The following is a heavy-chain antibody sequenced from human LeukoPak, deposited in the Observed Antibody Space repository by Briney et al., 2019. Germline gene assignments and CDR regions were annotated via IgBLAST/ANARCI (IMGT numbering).Heavy chain of an antibody. Sequence: GGSLRLSCAASGFTFSSYGMTWVRQAPGKGLEWVSYISSSSSTIYYADSVKGRFTISRDNAKNSLYLQLNSLRAEDTAVYYCAKSYSSSPTDGFDIWGQGTMVTVSS. CDR2: ISSSSSTI. J-gene: IGHJ3*02. V-gene: IGHV3-48*01. CDR1: GFTFSSYG. D-gene: IGHD6-6*01. CDR3: AKSYSSSPTDGFDI.